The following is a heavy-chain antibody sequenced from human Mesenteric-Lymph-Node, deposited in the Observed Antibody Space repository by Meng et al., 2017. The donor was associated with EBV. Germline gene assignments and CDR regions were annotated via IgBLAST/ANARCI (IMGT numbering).Heavy chain of an antibody. V-gene: IGHV1-69*06. CDR2: FIPVFNSA. CDR3: ARLTTVTPNWFDP. D-gene: IGHD4-17*01. J-gene: IGHJ5*02. CDR1: GGSFSSYS. Sequence: VRLLRSGAELKKPGSSVKVSCKTSGGSFSSYSFSWVRQAPGQGLEWMGGFIPVFNSAYYAQKFQGRVSITADKSTSTAYMELSSLKSEDTAMYYCARLTTVTPNWFDPWGQGTLVTVSS.